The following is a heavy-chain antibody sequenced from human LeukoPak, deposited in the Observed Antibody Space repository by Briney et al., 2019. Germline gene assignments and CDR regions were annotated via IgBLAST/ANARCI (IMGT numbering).Heavy chain of an antibody. CDR1: GGTFSSYA. J-gene: IGHJ6*03. V-gene: IGHV1-69*05. Sequence: SVKVSCKASGGTFSSYAISWVRQAPGQGLEWMGGIIPIFGTANYAQKFQGRVTITTDESTSTAYMELSSPRSEDTAVYYCAAMVRGVITLYYYYYYMDVWGKGTTVTVSS. CDR2: IIPIFGTA. CDR3: AAMVRGVITLYYYYYYMDV. D-gene: IGHD3-10*01.